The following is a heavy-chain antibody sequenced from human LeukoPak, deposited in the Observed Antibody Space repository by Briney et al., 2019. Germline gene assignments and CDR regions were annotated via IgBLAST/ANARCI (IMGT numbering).Heavy chain of an antibody. Sequence: SETLSLTCAVYGGSFSGYYWSWIRQPPGKGLEWIGEINHSGSTNYNPSLKSRVTISLDTSKNQFSLKLSSVTAADTAVYYCARVSMIGDAFDIWGQGTMVTVSS. V-gene: IGHV4-34*01. CDR1: GGSFSGYY. CDR2: INHSGST. D-gene: IGHD3-22*01. CDR3: ARVSMIGDAFDI. J-gene: IGHJ3*02.